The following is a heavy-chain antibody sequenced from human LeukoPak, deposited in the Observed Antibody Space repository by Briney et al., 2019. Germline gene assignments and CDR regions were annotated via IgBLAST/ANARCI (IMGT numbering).Heavy chain of an antibody. V-gene: IGHV4-4*07. Sequence: SETLSLTCTVSGGSISSYYWSWIRQSAGKGLEWIGRIYTTGSTNYNPSLKSRVTISVDPSKNQFSLKLSSVTAADTAVYYCARDPLNYYDSSGYYYISAAFDIWGQGTLVTVSS. CDR1: GGSISSYY. D-gene: IGHD3-22*01. CDR2: IYTTGST. CDR3: ARDPLNYYDSSGYYYISAAFDI. J-gene: IGHJ3*02.